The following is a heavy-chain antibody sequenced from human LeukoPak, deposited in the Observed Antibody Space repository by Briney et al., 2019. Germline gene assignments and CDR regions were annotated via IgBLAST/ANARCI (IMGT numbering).Heavy chain of an antibody. Sequence: PGGSLRLSCAASGFTFSRSWMSWVRQAPGKGLEWVANIKKVGSEKYYVDSVRGRFTISRDNGANSLYLQMSSLRAEDTAVYYCARYTPIQVWTTEYYYAMDVWGQGTTVTVSS. J-gene: IGHJ6*02. CDR3: ARYTPIQVWTTEYYYAMDV. CDR1: GFTFSRSW. CDR2: IKKVGSEK. D-gene: IGHD3/OR15-3a*01. V-gene: IGHV3-7*01.